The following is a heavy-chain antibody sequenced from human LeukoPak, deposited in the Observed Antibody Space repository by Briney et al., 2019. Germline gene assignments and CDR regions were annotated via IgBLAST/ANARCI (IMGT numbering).Heavy chain of an antibody. CDR3: ARDYSGSYFDRSNYFDY. D-gene: IGHD1-26*01. CDR2: INHSGST. CDR1: GGSFSGYY. Sequence: PSETLSLTCAVYGGSFSGYYWSWIRQPPGKGLEWIGEINHSGSTNYNPSLKSRVTISVDTSKNQFSLKLSSVTAADTAVYYCARDYSGSYFDRSNYFDYWGQGTLVTVSS. J-gene: IGHJ4*02. V-gene: IGHV4-34*01.